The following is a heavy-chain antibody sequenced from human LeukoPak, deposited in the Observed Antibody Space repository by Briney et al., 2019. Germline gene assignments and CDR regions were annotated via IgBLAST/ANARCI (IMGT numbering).Heavy chain of an antibody. CDR3: AKDRELALRFLEWLSYFDY. CDR1: GFTFTTYW. CDR2: IKYDGSTS. D-gene: IGHD3-3*01. V-gene: IGHV3-74*01. J-gene: IGHJ4*02. Sequence: GGSLRLSCEASGFTFTTYWIHWVRQGPGKGLVWVSRIKYDGSTSNYADSVKGRFTISRDNAKNTVYLQMNSLRAEDTAVYYCAKDRELALRFLEWLSYFDYWGQGTLVTVSS.